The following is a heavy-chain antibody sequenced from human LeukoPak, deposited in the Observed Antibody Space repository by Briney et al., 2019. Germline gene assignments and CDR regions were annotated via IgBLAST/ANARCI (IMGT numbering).Heavy chain of an antibody. Sequence: ASVKVSCKASGYTFTSYGISWVRQAPGQGLEWMGWISAYNGNTNYAQKLQGRVTMTTDTSTSTAYMELRSLRSDDTAVYYCARGVYYYDSSGYYYPFDPWGQGTLVTVSS. V-gene: IGHV1-18*01. CDR3: ARGVYYYDSSGYYYPFDP. D-gene: IGHD3-22*01. CDR2: ISAYNGNT. J-gene: IGHJ5*02. CDR1: GYTFTSYG.